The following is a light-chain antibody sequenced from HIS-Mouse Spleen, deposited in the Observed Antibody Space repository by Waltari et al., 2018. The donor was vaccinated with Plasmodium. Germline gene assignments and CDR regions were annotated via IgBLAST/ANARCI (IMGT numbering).Light chain of an antibody. V-gene: IGKV3-15*01. J-gene: IGKJ3*01. CDR3: QQYNNWSFT. CDR2: GAS. CDR1: QSVSSH. Sequence: EIVMTQSPATLSVSPGERATLSCMARQSVSSHLAWYQQQPGQAPRRLIYGASTRATGSPARFSGSGSGTEFSLTISSLQSEDFAVYYCQQYNNWSFTFGPGTKVDIK.